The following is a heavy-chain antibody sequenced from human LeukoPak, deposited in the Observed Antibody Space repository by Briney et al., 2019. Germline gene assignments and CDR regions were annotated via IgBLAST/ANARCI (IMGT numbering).Heavy chain of an antibody. Sequence: GASVKVSCKASGYTFTGYYMHWVRQAPGQGLEWMGWINPNSGGTNYAQKFQGRVTMTRDTSISTAYMELSRLRSDDTAVYYCARGQGSGSYYIPEAFWDYWGQGTLVTVSS. CDR2: INPNSGGT. J-gene: IGHJ4*02. D-gene: IGHD3-10*01. CDR1: GYTFTGYY. V-gene: IGHV1-2*02. CDR3: ARGQGSGSYYIPEAFWDY.